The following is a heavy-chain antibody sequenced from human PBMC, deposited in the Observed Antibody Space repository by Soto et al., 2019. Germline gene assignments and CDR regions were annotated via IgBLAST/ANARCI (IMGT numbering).Heavy chain of an antibody. V-gene: IGHV4-30-2*01. Sequence: KTSETLSLTCAVSGGLISGGGYFWTWIRQPPGKGLEWIGYMYHSGSPLYNPSLKSRATISIDLSKNQFSLNLASVTAADTAVYYCAREGPKGYFEFEPWGQGTLVTVSS. D-gene: IGHD1-26*01. CDR2: MYHSGSP. CDR3: AREGPKGYFEFEP. CDR1: GGLISGGGYF. J-gene: IGHJ1*01.